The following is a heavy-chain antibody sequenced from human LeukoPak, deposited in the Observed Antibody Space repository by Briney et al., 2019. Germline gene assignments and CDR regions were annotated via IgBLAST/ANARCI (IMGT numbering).Heavy chain of an antibody. V-gene: IGHV4-31*03. Sequence: KASQTLSLTCTVSGASISSAYHWSWIRQLPGKGLEWIGYIYYSGKTYYNPSLESRLTFSIDTSKDQFSLRLSFVAAADTAVYYCARGGGYSLQLKNYYYYYGMDVWGQGTTVTVSS. CDR3: ARGGGYSLQLKNYYYYYGMDV. J-gene: IGHJ6*02. D-gene: IGHD5-18*01. CDR1: GASISSAYH. CDR2: IYYSGKT.